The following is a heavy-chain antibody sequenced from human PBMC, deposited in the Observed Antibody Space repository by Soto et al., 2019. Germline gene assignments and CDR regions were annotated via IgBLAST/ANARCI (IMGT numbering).Heavy chain of an antibody. CDR3: ARIRVDTAMVNYYYYYMDV. CDR1: GFSLSTSGMC. V-gene: IGHV2-70*11. J-gene: IGHJ6*03. CDR2: IDWDDDK. Sequence: SGPTLVNPTQTLTLTCTFSGFSLSTSGMCVSWIRQPPGKALEWLARIDWDDDKYYSTSLKTRLTISKDTSKNQVVLTMTNMDPVDTATYYCARIRVDTAMVNYYYYYMDVWGKGTTVTVSS. D-gene: IGHD5-18*01.